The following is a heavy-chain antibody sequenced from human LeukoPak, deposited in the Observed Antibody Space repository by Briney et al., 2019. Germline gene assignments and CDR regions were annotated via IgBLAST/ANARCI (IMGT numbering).Heavy chain of an antibody. V-gene: IGHV3-7*03. CDR3: AKDKGYSSSTYYYYGMDV. CDR1: GFTFSSYW. CDR2: IKQDGSEK. J-gene: IGHJ6*02. D-gene: IGHD6-13*01. Sequence: GGSLRLSCAASGFTFSSYWMSWVRQAPGKGLEWVANIKQDGSEKHYVDSVKGRFTISRDNAKNSLYLQMNSLRAEDSALYYCAKDKGYSSSTYYYYGMDVWGQGTTVTVSS.